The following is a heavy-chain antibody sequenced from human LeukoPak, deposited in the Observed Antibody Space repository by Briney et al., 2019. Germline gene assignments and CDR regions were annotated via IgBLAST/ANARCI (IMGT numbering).Heavy chain of an antibody. D-gene: IGHD3-16*01. CDR2: IYYSGST. CDR1: GGSISSSSYY. V-gene: IGHV4-39*07. CDR3: ARSAGFVLFDN. J-gene: IGHJ4*02. Sequence: SETLSLTCTVSGGSISSSSYYWGWIRQPPGKGLEWIVSIYYSGSTYYNPSVKSRVTISVDTSKNQFSLKVSSVTAADTAVYYCARSAGFVLFDNWGQGTLVTVSS.